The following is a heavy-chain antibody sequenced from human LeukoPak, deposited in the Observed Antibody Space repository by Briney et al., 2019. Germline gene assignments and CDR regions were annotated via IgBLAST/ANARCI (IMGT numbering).Heavy chain of an antibody. CDR3: ARVGDFWSGPFDP. CDR2: INPNSGGT. Sequence: ASMKVSCKASGYTFTGYYMHWVRQAPGQGLEWMGWINPNSGGTNYAQKFQGRVTMTRDTSISTAYMELSRLRSDDTAVYYRARVGDFWSGPFDPWGQGTLVAVSS. J-gene: IGHJ5*02. D-gene: IGHD3-3*01. V-gene: IGHV1-2*02. CDR1: GYTFTGYY.